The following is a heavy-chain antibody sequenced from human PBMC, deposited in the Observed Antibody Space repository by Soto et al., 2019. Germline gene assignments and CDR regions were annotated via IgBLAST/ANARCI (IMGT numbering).Heavy chain of an antibody. V-gene: IGHV4-30-2*01. Sequence: SETLSLTCAVSGDTISTGGYSWAWIRQPPGKALEWIGHTYHSGNPYYNPSLKSRVIISVDRSKNQFSLKLGSVTAADTAVFYCARGLDCGGDCYTDGFDIWGQGTTVTVSS. CDR1: GDTISTGGYS. CDR3: ARGLDCGGDCYTDGFDI. CDR2: TYHSGNP. J-gene: IGHJ3*02. D-gene: IGHD2-21*02.